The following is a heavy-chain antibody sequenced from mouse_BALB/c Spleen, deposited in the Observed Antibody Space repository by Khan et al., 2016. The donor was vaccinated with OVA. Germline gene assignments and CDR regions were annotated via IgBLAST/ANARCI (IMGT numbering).Heavy chain of an antibody. J-gene: IGHJ4*01. D-gene: IGHD1-1*01. CDR3: ARKYYCTRKAMDY. CDR2: ISTYYDDA. CDR1: GYTFTDYA. Sequence: QVQLQQSGAELVRPGVSVKISCKGSGYTFTDYAMHWVKQSQTKSLEWIGVISTYYDDASYNQKFKDKATMTVDISSSTAFLELARLTSEDSAIYYCARKYYCTRKAMDYGGQGTSVTVSS. V-gene: IGHV1S137*01.